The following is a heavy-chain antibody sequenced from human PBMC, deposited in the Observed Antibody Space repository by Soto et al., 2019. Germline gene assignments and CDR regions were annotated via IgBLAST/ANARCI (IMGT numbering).Heavy chain of an antibody. CDR3: ARDPLTPRGAFDI. V-gene: IGHV3-33*01. CDR2: IWYDGSNK. J-gene: IGHJ3*02. D-gene: IGHD2-15*01. Sequence: HVQLEESVGGVVQPGRSMRLSCAASGFTFSSYCMHWVRQAPGKGLAWVAVIWYDGSNKYYADSVKGRFTISRDNSKNTLYLQMNSLRADDTAVYYCARDPLTPRGAFDIWGQVTMVTVSS. CDR1: GFTFSSYC.